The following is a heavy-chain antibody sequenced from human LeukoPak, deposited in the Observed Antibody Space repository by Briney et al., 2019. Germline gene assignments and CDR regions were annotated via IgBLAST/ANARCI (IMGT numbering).Heavy chain of an antibody. CDR1: GGSISGYY. V-gene: IGHV4-59*01. J-gene: IGHJ4*02. CDR2: VFYSGST. Sequence: SETLSLTCTVSGGSISGYYWSWIRQPPRQGLERIGYVFYSGSTNYNPSLRTRVTMSVDTSRNQFSLKVSSVTAADTAVYFCARFGSYYLDQWGQGTLVTVSS. CDR3: ARFGSYYLDQ. D-gene: IGHD1-26*01.